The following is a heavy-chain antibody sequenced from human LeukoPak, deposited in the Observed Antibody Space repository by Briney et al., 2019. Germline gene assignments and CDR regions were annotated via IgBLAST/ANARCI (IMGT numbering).Heavy chain of an antibody. V-gene: IGHV1-69*04. Sequence: GSSVKVSCKASGGTSSSYAISWVRQAPGQGLEWMGRIIPILDIANYAQKFQGRVTITADKSTSTAYMELSSLRSEDTAVYYCARSYTESSGSTDYWGQGTLVTVSS. CDR1: GGTSSSYA. J-gene: IGHJ4*02. CDR3: ARSYTESSGSTDY. D-gene: IGHD3-22*01. CDR2: IIPILDIA.